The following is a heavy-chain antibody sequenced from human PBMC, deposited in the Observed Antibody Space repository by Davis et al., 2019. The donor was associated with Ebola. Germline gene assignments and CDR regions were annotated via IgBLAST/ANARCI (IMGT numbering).Heavy chain of an antibody. D-gene: IGHD3-22*01. CDR1: GASISRGDYY. Sequence: PSETLSLTCTVSGASISRGDYYWSWIRQHPGKGLEWIAYMYYSGHTYYNPSLRSRVAMSLDTSKNQFSLKLTAVTAADTAMYYCARDLRYDSSGYDYYFYMGVWGKGTTVTVSS. J-gene: IGHJ6*03. CDR3: ARDLRYDSSGYDYYFYMGV. CDR2: MYYSGHT. V-gene: IGHV4-31*03.